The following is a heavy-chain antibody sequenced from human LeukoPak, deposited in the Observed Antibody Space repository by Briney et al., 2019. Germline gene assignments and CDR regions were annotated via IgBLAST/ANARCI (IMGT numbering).Heavy chain of an antibody. D-gene: IGHD2-8*01. Sequence: SQTLSLTCAVSGGSISSGGYSWSWIRQPPGKGLEWIGYIYHSGSTYYNPSLKSRVTISVDRSKNQFSLKLSSVTAADTAVYYCARGTNNIIGDWGQGTLVTVSS. CDR2: IYHSGST. V-gene: IGHV4-30-2*01. CDR3: ARGTNNIIGD. J-gene: IGHJ4*02. CDR1: GGSISSGGYS.